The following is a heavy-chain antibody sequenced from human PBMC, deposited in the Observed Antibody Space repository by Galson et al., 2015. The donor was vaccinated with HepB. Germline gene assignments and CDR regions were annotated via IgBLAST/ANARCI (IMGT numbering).Heavy chain of an antibody. V-gene: IGHV3-23*01. CDR1: GFTFSSYA. D-gene: IGHD2/OR15-2a*01. J-gene: IGHJ4*02. Sequence: SLRLSCAASGFTFSSYAMSWVRQAPGKGLEWVSAISGSGGSTYYADSVKGRFTISRDNSKNTLYLQMNSLRAEDTAVYYCAKPPSTSYCNIMAFDYWGQGTLVTVSS. CDR2: ISGSGGST. CDR3: AKPPSTSYCNIMAFDY.